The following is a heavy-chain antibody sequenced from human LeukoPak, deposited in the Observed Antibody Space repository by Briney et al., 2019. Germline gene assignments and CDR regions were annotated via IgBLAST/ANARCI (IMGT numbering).Heavy chain of an antibody. CDR1: GLTVSSNY. J-gene: IGHJ4*02. D-gene: IGHD4-17*01. Sequence: GGSLRLSCAASGLTVSSNYMSWVRQAPGKGLEWVSVIYSGGSTYYADSVKGRFTISRDNSKNTLYLQMNSLRAEDTAVYYCARAEPLDYGDYGSLDYWGQGTLVTVSS. V-gene: IGHV3-66*01. CDR3: ARAEPLDYGDYGSLDY. CDR2: IYSGGST.